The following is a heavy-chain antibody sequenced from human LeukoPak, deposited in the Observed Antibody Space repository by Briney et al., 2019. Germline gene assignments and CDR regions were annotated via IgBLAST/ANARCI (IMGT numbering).Heavy chain of an antibody. J-gene: IGHJ1*01. CDR3: ARGSQRWLLHSSGYFQH. V-gene: IGHV4-59*01. CDR2: IYYSGST. CDR1: GGSISSYY. D-gene: IGHD3-22*01. Sequence: PSETLSLTCTVSGGSISSYYWSWIRQPPGKGLEWIGYIYYSGSTNYNPSLKSRVTISVDTSKNQFSLKLSSVTAADTAVYYCARGSQRWLLHSSGYFQHWGQGTLVTVSS.